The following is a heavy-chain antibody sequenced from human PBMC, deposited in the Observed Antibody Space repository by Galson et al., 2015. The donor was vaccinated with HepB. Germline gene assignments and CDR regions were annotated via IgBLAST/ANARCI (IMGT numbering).Heavy chain of an antibody. CDR2: ISAYNGHA. J-gene: IGHJ3*02. V-gene: IGHV1-18*04. CDR1: GYTFTSYG. Sequence: SVKVSCKASGYTFTSYGISWVRQAPGQGLEWMGWISAYNGHANSAQNLQGRVTMTTDTSTSTAYMELRSLRSDDTAVYYCARDPLGYGGNFDDAFDIRGQGTTVTVSS. CDR3: ARDPLGYGGNFDDAFDI. D-gene: IGHD4-23*01.